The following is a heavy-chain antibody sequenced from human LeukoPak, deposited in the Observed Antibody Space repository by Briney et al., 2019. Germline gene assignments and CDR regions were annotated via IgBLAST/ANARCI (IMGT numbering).Heavy chain of an antibody. Sequence: GGSLRLSCAASGFTFSSYGMHWVCQAPGKGLEWVAVIWYDGSNKFYADSVKGRFTISRDNSNDTLYLQMNSLRAEDTAVYYCARDTENAFDIWGQGTLVTVSS. CDR2: IWYDGSNK. V-gene: IGHV3-33*01. CDR3: ARDTENAFDI. D-gene: IGHD4-17*01. J-gene: IGHJ3*02. CDR1: GFTFSSYG.